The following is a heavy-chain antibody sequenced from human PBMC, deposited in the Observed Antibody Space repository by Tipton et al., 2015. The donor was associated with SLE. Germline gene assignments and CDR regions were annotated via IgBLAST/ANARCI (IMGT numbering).Heavy chain of an antibody. V-gene: IGHV4-59*01. CDR2: IYYSGST. J-gene: IGHJ5*02. D-gene: IGHD6-13*01. CDR1: GGSISSYY. Sequence: TLSLTCTVSGGSISSYYWSWIRQPPGKGLEWIGYIYYSGSTNYNPSLKSRVTISVDTSKNQFSLKLSSVTAADTAVYYCAKLRGIAAAGTRWAWFDPWGQGTLVTVSS. CDR3: AKLRGIAAAGTRWAWFDP.